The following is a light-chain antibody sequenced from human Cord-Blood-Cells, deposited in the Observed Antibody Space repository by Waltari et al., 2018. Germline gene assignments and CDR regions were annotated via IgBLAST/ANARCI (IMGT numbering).Light chain of an antibody. CDR3: GTWDSSLSAV. CDR2: ENN. CDR1: SSNIGNNY. Sequence: QSVLTQPPSVSAAPGQKVTISCSRSSSNIGNNYVSWYQQLPGTAPKLLIYENNKRPSGIPDRFSGSKSGTSATLGITGLQTGDEADYYCGTWDSSLSAVFGGGTKLTVL. V-gene: IGLV1-51*02. J-gene: IGLJ2*01.